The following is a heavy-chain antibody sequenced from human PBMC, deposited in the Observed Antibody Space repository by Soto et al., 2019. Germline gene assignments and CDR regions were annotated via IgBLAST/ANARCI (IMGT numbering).Heavy chain of an antibody. CDR2: IFYTGST. CDR1: GGSISSYY. J-gene: IGHJ6*02. V-gene: IGHV4-59*01. CDR3: ARDAAQLGYYYYGMDV. Sequence: SETLSLTCTVSGGSISSYYWSWIRQPPGKGLEWIGYIFYTGSTTSYNPSLKSRVTISVDTSKNQFSLKLSSVTAADTAVYYCARDAAQLGYYYYGMDVWGQGTTVTVSS. D-gene: IGHD1-26*01.